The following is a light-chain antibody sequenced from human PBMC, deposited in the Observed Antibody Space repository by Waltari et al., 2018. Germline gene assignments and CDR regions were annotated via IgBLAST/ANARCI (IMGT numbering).Light chain of an antibody. CDR3: SSYSTGSVVV. Sequence: QSALTQPASVSASLGQSITISYTGTRSDIGSYKYVSWYQQHPGKAPKLILYDVTKRPSGVSHRFSGSKSGNTASLTISGLQAEDDADYFCSSYSTGSVVVFGGGTKLTVL. V-gene: IGLV2-14*03. CDR1: RSDIGSYKY. CDR2: DVT. J-gene: IGLJ2*01.